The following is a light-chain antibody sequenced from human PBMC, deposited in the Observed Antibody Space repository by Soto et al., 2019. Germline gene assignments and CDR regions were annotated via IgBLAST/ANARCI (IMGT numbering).Light chain of an antibody. V-gene: IGKV1-5*01. CDR1: QSISSW. J-gene: IGKJ5*01. Sequence: DIQMTQSPSTLSASVGDRVTITCRASQSISSWLAWYQQKQGKAPKLLIYDASSLESGVPSRFSGSGSGTELTITISSLQPDDGETYYGQQYNSYPITFGQGTRLEIK. CDR3: QQYNSYPIT. CDR2: DAS.